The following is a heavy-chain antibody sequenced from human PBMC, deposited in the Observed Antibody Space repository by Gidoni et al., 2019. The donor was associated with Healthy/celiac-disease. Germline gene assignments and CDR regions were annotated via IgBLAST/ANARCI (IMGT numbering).Heavy chain of an antibody. V-gene: IGHV4-59*01. CDR1: GGSISSYY. Sequence: QVQLQESGPGLVKPSETLSLTCTVSGGSISSYYWSWTRQPPGKGLEWIGYSYYSGSTTYNPSLKSRVTISVDTSKNQFSLKLSSGTAADTAVYYCARDLVVGATRYFDYWGQGTLVTVSS. CDR2: SYYSGST. D-gene: IGHD1-26*01. CDR3: ARDLVVGATRYFDY. J-gene: IGHJ4*02.